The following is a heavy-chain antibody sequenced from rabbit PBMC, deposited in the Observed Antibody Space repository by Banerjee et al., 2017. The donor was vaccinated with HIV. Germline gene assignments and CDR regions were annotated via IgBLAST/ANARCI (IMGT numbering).Heavy chain of an antibody. CDR3: ARDLDDVIGWNFGW. J-gene: IGHJ3*01. Sequence: QSLEESGGGLVKPGASLTLTCKASGFSFNSGYDMCWVRQAPGKGLEWIACIYVGSGGGTKYASWAKGRFTISRTSSTTVTLRMTSLTVADTATYFCARDLDDVIGWNFGWWGQGTLVTVS. CDR1: GFSFNSGYD. CDR2: IYVGSGGGT. V-gene: IGHV1S40*01. D-gene: IGHD4-1*01.